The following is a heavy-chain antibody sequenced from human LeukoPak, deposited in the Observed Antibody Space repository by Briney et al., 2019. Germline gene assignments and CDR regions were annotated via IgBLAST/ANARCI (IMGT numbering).Heavy chain of an antibody. J-gene: IGHJ5*02. D-gene: IGHD6-13*01. CDR1: GGSISVYY. Sequence: SETLSLTCTVSGGSISVYYWSWIRQPPGKGLEWLGYIYYSGSTNYNPSLKSRVTISLDTSKNQFSLKVNSVTAADTAVYYCARTIAAAGANWFDPWGQGTLVTVSS. CDR2: IYYSGST. V-gene: IGHV4-59*01. CDR3: ARTIAAAGANWFDP.